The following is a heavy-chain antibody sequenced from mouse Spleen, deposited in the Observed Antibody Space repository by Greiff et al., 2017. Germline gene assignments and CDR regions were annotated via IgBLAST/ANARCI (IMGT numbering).Heavy chain of an antibody. CDR2: IYPRDGST. V-gene: IGHV1-85*01. D-gene: IGHD2-2*01. CDR1: GYAFTNYL. J-gene: IGHJ3*01. CDR3: ARNGYSAWFAY. Sequence: VQLQQSGAELVRPGTSVKVSCKASGYAFTNYLIEWVKQRPGQGLEWIGWIYPRDGSTKYNEKFKGKATLTVDTSSSTAYMELHSLTSEDSAVYFCARNGYSAWFAYWGQGTLVTVSA.